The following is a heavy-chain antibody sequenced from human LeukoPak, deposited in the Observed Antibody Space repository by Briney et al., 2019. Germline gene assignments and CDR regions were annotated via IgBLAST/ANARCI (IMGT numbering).Heavy chain of an antibody. CDR3: ATSPQYGGY. J-gene: IGHJ4*02. CDR2: IHYSGST. CDR1: GGSISITNYY. Sequence: KPSETLSLTCTVSGGSISITNYYWAWIRQPPGKGLEWIGSIHYSGSTYYSPSLKSRVTISVDTSKNQFSLKLTSVTAADTAVYYCATSPQYGGYWGQGTLVTVSS. V-gene: IGHV4-39*01. D-gene: IGHD4-23*01.